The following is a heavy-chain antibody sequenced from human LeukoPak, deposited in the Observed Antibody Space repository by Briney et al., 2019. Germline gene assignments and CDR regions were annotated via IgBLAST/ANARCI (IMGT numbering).Heavy chain of an antibody. CDR1: GGSISSGGYS. Sequence: SQTLSLTCAVSGGSISSGGYSWSWIRQPPGKGLEWIGYIYHSGSTYYNPSLKSRVTISVDRSKNQFSLKLSSVTAADTAVYYCARARDGEDFDYWGQGTLVTVSS. V-gene: IGHV4-30-2*01. D-gene: IGHD4-17*01. CDR2: IYHSGST. J-gene: IGHJ4*02. CDR3: ARARDGEDFDY.